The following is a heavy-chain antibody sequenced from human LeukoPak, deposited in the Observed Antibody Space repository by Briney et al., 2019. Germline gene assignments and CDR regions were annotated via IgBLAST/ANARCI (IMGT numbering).Heavy chain of an antibody. CDR2: IIPIFGTA. CDR3: ARELWDIVVVVAATRGAFDI. V-gene: IGHV1-69*13. Sequence: SVKVSCKASGGTFSSCAISWVRQAPGQGLEWMGGIIPIFGTANYAQKFQGRVTITADESTSTAYMELSSLRSEDTAVYYCARELWDIVVVVAATRGAFDIWGQGTMVTVSS. J-gene: IGHJ3*02. CDR1: GGTFSSCA. D-gene: IGHD2-15*01.